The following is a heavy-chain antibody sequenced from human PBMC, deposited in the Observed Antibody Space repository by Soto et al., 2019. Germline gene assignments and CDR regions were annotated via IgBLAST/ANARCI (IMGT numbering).Heavy chain of an antibody. CDR2: IFYRGNT. CDR3: TRHAIMPKLQYGMDV. V-gene: IGHV4-59*01. J-gene: IGHJ6*02. D-gene: IGHD1-1*01. CDR1: GGSISGYY. Sequence: KSSETLSLTCTVSGGSISGYYWSWIRQPPGKGLEWIGYIFYRGNTLYNPSLQSRVTISVDTSKNQFFLGLTSVTAADTAVYYCTRHAIMPKLQYGMDVWGQGASVTVSS.